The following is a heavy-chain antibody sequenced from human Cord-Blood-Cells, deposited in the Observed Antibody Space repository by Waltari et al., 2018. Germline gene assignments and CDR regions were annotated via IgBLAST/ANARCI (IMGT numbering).Heavy chain of an antibody. Sequence: EVQLVESGGGLIQPGGSLRLSCAASGFTVGSTYMTWVRQAPGKGLEWVSFIDSGGSTYYADSVKGRFTISRDNSKNTLYLQMNSLRAEDTAVYYCARGPYGGYDYDYWGQGTLVTVSS. CDR1: GFTVGSTY. D-gene: IGHD5-12*01. CDR3: ARGPYGGYDYDY. J-gene: IGHJ4*02. CDR2: IDSGGST. V-gene: IGHV3-53*01.